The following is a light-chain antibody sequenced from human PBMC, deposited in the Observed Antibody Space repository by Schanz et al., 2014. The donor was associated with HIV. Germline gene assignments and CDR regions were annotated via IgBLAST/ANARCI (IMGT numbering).Light chain of an antibody. CDR2: KAS. J-gene: IGKJ1*01. V-gene: IGKV1-5*03. CDR3: QQYDRSSWT. Sequence: DIQLTQSPSTLSASVGDRVTITCRASQSLTRWLAWYQQKPGKAPKLLIYKASSLESGVPSRFSGSASGTEFTLTISSLQPEDFATYYCQQYDRSSWTFGLGTKVETK. CDR1: QSLTRW.